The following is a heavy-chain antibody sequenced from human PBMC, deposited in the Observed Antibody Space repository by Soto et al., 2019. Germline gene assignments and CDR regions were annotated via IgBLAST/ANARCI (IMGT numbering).Heavy chain of an antibody. CDR2: ISYDGSSK. CDR1: GFTFSTYP. Sequence: PGGSLRLSCAASGFTFSTYPMHWVRQAPDKGLEWVALISYDGSSKYYADSVKGRFTISRDNSKNTLYLQMNSLRPEDTAVYYCARWNVQYDSYGYFWGQGTLVTVSS. J-gene: IGHJ4*02. CDR3: ARWNVQYDSYGYF. V-gene: IGHV3-30-3*01. D-gene: IGHD5-18*01.